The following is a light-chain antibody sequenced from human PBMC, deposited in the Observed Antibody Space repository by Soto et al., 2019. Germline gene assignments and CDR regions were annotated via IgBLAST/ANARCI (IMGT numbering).Light chain of an antibody. Sequence: QSALTQPASVSGSPGQSITISCTGSNTDVGGYDRVSWYQHHPGKAPKMLIFEVFNRPSGISDRFSGSKSGDTASLTISGLQAEYEADYYCISYIPSTTTQWVFGGGTKLTVL. CDR1: NTDVGGYDR. V-gene: IGLV2-14*01. CDR3: ISYIPSTTTQWV. CDR2: EVF. J-gene: IGLJ3*02.